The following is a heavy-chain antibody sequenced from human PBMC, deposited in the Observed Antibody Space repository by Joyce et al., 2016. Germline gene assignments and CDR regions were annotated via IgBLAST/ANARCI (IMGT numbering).Heavy chain of an antibody. D-gene: IGHD3-16*01. CDR1: GFAFTSYG. Sequence: QVQLVESGGGVVQPGRSLRLSCAASGFAFTSYGMHWVRQAPGKGLEWVALISYDAINKYYVDAVKGRFTVSRDNSKNTLYLQMNSLRPADTALYYCAKGWGRILGETNLFNYWGQGTLVTVSS. CDR2: ISYDAINK. J-gene: IGHJ4*02. CDR3: AKGWGRILGETNLFNY. V-gene: IGHV3-30*18.